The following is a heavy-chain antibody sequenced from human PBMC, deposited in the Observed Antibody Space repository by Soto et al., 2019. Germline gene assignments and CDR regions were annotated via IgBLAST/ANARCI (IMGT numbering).Heavy chain of an antibody. D-gene: IGHD3-10*01. J-gene: IGHJ6*02. CDR1: GFTFSSYA. Sequence: GGSLRLSCAASGFTFSSYAMHWVRQATGKGLEWVAVISYDGSNKYYADSVKGRFTISRDNSKNTLYLQMNSLRAEDTAVYYCARDQFYYGSGSYSPYYYYYGMDVWGQGTTVTVSS. V-gene: IGHV3-30-3*01. CDR3: ARDQFYYGSGSYSPYYYYYGMDV. CDR2: ISYDGSNK.